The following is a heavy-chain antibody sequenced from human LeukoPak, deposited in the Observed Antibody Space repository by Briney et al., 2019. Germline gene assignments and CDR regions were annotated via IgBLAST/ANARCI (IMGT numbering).Heavy chain of an antibody. CDR3: TICSGDCYSNY. D-gene: IGHD2-21*02. V-gene: IGHV3-15*01. Sequence: GGSLRLSCAASGFIFSNAWMTWVRQAPGKGLEWVGRIKSKVNGETTDYAAPAKGRFTISRDDSKNTFYLQMNSLKIEDTAVYYCTICSGDCYSNYWGQGTLVTVSS. CDR1: GFIFSNAW. J-gene: IGHJ4*02. CDR2: IKSKVNGETT.